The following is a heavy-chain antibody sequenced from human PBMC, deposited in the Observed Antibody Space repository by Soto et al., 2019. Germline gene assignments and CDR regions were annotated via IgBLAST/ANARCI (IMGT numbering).Heavy chain of an antibody. CDR1: GDSIKNYF. CDR2: LYHSGTT. Sequence: SETLSLTCTVSGDSIKNYFWSWVRQPPGKGLEWIGHLYHSGTTNYSPALKSRVTMSIDQSKNQFSLSLNSVTATDTAVYFCARDPGYCTNGVCPIFDFWGQGIPVTVSS. CDR3: ARDPGYCTNGVCPIFDF. V-gene: IGHV4-59*01. J-gene: IGHJ4*02. D-gene: IGHD2-8*01.